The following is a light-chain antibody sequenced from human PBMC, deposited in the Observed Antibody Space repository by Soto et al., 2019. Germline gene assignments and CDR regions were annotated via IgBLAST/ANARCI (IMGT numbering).Light chain of an antibody. CDR2: AAS. Sequence: DIQMTLSPSSLSASVGDRVTITCRASQSISSYLNWYQQKPGKATKLLIYAASSLQRGVPSRFSGSGSGTNFTLTISSLQPEDFAIYYCQQSYSTPWTFGQGTNVEMK. CDR1: QSISSY. V-gene: IGKV1-39*01. J-gene: IGKJ1*01. CDR3: QQSYSTPWT.